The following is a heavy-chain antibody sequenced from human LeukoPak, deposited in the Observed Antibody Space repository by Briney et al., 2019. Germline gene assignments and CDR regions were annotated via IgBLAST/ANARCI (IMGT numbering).Heavy chain of an antibody. V-gene: IGHV3-48*01. J-gene: IGHJ3*02. CDR2: ISSSSSTI. CDR3: ARDRLGTIFGVVNDAFDI. D-gene: IGHD3-3*01. CDR1: GFTFSSYS. Sequence: PGGSLRLSCAASGFTFSSYSMNWVRQAPGKGLEWVSYISSSSSTIYYADSVKGRFTISRDNAKNSLYLQMNSLRAEDTAVYYCARDRLGTIFGVVNDAFDIWGQGTMVTVSS.